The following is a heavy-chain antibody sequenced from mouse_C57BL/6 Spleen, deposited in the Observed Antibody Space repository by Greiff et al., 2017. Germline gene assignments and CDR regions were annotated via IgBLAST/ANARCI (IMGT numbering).Heavy chain of an antibody. CDR1: GYTFTTYP. V-gene: IGHV1-47*01. CDR3: AIYYDYDGGYAMDY. CDR2: FHPYNDDT. D-gene: IGHD2-4*01. J-gene: IGHJ4*01. Sequence: VQLQESGAELVKPGASVKMSCKASGYTFTTYPIEWMKQNHGKSLEWIGNFHPYNDDTKYNEKFKGKATLTVEKSSSTVYLELSRLTSDDSAVYYCAIYYDYDGGYAMDYWGQGTSVTVSS.